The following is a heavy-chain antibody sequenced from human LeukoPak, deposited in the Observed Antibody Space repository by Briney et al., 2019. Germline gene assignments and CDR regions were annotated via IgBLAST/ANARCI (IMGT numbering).Heavy chain of an antibody. Sequence: SQTLSLTCAISGDSVSSNSSACNWIRQSPSRGLEWLGRTYYRSKWYNDYAVSVKSRITINPDTSKNQFSLQLNSVTPEDTAVYYCARGGQGDGYSADEAFDFWGQGTMVTVSS. CDR2: TYYRSKWYN. CDR3: ARGGQGDGYSADEAFDF. CDR1: GDSVSSNSSA. D-gene: IGHD5-24*01. V-gene: IGHV6-1*01. J-gene: IGHJ3*01.